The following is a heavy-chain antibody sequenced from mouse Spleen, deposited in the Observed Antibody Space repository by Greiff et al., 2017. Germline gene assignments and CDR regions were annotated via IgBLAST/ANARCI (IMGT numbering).Heavy chain of an antibody. D-gene: IGHD2-1*01. V-gene: IGHV5-12-1*01. CDR2: ISSGGGST. Sequence: EVQVVESGGGLVKLGGSLKLSCAASGFTFSSYYMSWVRQTPEKRLEWVATISSGGGSTYYPDSVKGRFTISRDNAKNTLYLQMSSLNSEDTAVDYCARYGNYHWYFDVWGAGTTVTVSS. CDR3: ARYGNYHWYFDV. CDR1: GFTFSSYY. J-gene: IGHJ1*01.